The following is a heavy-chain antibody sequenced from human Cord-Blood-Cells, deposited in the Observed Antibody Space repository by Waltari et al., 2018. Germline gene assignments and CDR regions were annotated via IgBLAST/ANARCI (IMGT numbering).Heavy chain of an antibody. J-gene: IGHJ6*02. CDR1: GGSISSYY. V-gene: IGHV4-59*01. CDR2: IYYSGST. CDR3: ARDTWGAYSSSDYYYYYGMDV. D-gene: IGHD6-6*01. Sequence: QVQLQESGPGLVKPSETLSLTCTVSGGSISSYYWSWIRQPPGKGLEWIGYIYYSGSTNYNPSLKRRVTISVDTSKNQFSLKLSSVTAADTAVYYCARDTWGAYSSSDYYYYYGMDVWGQGTTVTVSS.